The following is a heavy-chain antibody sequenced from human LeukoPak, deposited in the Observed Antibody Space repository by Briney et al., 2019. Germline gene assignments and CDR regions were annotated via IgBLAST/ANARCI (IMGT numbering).Heavy chain of an antibody. CDR2: IYSGGST. Sequence: GGSLRLSCAASGFTVSSNYMSWVRQAPGKGLEWVSVIYSGGSTYYADSVKGRFTISRDNSKNTLYLQMNSLRTEDTAVYYCARDQRIGGYSYGLTGNFDYWGQGTLVTVSS. CDR1: GFTVSSNY. CDR3: ARDQRIGGYSYGLTGNFDY. J-gene: IGHJ4*02. V-gene: IGHV3-66*02. D-gene: IGHD5-18*01.